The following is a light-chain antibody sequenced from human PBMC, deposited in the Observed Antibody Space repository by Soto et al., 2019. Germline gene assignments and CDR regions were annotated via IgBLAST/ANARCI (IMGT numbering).Light chain of an antibody. Sequence: EIQMTQYPSTLSASVGDRVTITCRASQSISSWLAWYQQKPGKAPKLLIYDASSLESGVPSRFSGSGSGTEFTLTISSLQPDDFATYYCQQYNSYSQTFGQGTKVDNK. CDR1: QSISSW. CDR2: DAS. V-gene: IGKV1-5*01. J-gene: IGKJ1*01. CDR3: QQYNSYSQT.